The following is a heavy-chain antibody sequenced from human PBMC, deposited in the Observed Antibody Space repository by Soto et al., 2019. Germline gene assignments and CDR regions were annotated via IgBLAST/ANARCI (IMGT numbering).Heavy chain of an antibody. CDR3: AIRPIAAAGNIDC. CDR1: GFTFSSYG. J-gene: IGHJ4*02. D-gene: IGHD6-13*01. V-gene: IGHV3-30*03. Sequence: QVQLVESGGGVVQPGRSLRLSCAASGFTFSSYGMHWVRQAPGKGLEWVAVISYAGNNKYYADSVKGRFTISRDNSKNTLYLEMNRRRGENTSVYYSAIRPIAAAGNIDCWGQGTLVTVSS. CDR2: ISYAGNNK.